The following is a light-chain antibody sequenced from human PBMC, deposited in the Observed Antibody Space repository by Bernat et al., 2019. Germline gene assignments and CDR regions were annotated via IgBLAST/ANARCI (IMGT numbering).Light chain of an antibody. Sequence: QSALTQPASVSGSPGQSITISCTGSSSDVGSYNLVSWYQQHPGKAPKLMIYEVSKRPSGVSNRFSGSKSGNTASLTISGLQAEDEADYYCCSYSGSSTYVFGIGNKVTVL. J-gene: IGLJ1*01. CDR2: EVS. CDR1: SSDVGSYNL. CDR3: CSYSGSSTYV. V-gene: IGLV2-23*02.